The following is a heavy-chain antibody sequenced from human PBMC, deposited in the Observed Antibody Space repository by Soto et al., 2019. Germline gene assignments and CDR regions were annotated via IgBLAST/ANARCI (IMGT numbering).Heavy chain of an antibody. CDR2: IYYSGST. Sequence: SETLSLTCTVSGGSISSSYWSWIRQPPGKGLEWIAYIYYSGSTNYNPSLKSRVTISVDTSKNQFSLKLSSVTAADTAVYYCARAFYDFWSSKNTYFDYWGQGTLVTVS. J-gene: IGHJ4*02. CDR3: ARAFYDFWSSKNTYFDY. V-gene: IGHV4-59*01. D-gene: IGHD3-3*01. CDR1: GGSISSSY.